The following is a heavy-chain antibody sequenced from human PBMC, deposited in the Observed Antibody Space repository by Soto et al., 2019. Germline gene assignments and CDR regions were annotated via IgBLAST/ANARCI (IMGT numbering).Heavy chain of an antibody. CDR1: GFPFNRYE. CDR3: AKDADFDTRNLHH. V-gene: IGHV3-30*18. J-gene: IGHJ5*02. CDR2: ISHDGSNK. Sequence: GGALRLSCAASGFPFNRYEIHRCLQFPGRGLEWVALISHDGSNKYYVDSVKGRFIISRDNSKNTVYLQMNSLRTEDTALCYCAKDADFDTRNLHHWGQGTLVTVSS. D-gene: IGHD3-22*01.